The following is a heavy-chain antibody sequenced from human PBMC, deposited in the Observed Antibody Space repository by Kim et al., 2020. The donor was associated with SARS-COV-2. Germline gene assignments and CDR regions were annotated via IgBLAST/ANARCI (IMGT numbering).Heavy chain of an antibody. CDR3: AKGYDILTGYWVY. D-gene: IGHD3-9*01. V-gene: IGHV3-23*01. Sequence: YPDPVKGRFTISRDNSKNTLYLQMNSLRAEDTAVYYCAKGYDILTGYWVYWGQGTLVTVSS. J-gene: IGHJ4*02.